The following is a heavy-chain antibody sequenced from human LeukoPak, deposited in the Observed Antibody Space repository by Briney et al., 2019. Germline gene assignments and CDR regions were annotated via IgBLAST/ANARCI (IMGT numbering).Heavy chain of an antibody. CDR3: ARSRPFYGGNSYFDY. V-gene: IGHV4-30-4*08. J-gene: IGHJ4*02. CDR1: GGSISSGDYY. Sequence: SETLSLTCTVSGGSISSGDYYWSWIRQPPGKGLEWIGYIYYSGSTYYNPSLKSRVTISVDTSKNQFSLKLSSVTAADTAVYYCARSRPFYGGNSYFDYWGQGTLVTVS. D-gene: IGHD4-23*01. CDR2: IYYSGST.